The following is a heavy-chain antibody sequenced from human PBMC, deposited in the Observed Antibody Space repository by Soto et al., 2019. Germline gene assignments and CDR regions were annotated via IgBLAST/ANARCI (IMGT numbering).Heavy chain of an antibody. V-gene: IGHV4-34*01. CDR1: GGPFSGYY. J-gene: IGHJ6*02. D-gene: IGHD3-3*01. CDR2: INHSGST. CDR3: ARVTLHYYDFWSGFRTQYGMDV. Sequence: SETLSLTCAVYGGPFSGYYWSWIRQPPGKGLEWIGEINHSGSTNYNPSLKSRVTISVDTSKNQFSLKLSSVTAADTAVYYCARVTLHYYDFWSGFRTQYGMDVWGQGTTVTVSS.